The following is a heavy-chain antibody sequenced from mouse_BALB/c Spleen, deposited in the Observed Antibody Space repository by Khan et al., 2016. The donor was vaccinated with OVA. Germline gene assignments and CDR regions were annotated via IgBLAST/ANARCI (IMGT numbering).Heavy chain of an antibody. CDR1: GYTFTSYW. CDR3: ARENYYGSTCYAMDY. Sequence: DLVKPGASVKLSCKASGYTFTSYWINWIKQRPGQGLEWIGRIAPGSGSTYYNEMLKGKATLTVDTSSSTAYIQLSSLSSEDSAVYFCARENYYGSTCYAMDYWGQGTSVTVSS. D-gene: IGHD1-1*01. V-gene: IGHV1S41*01. J-gene: IGHJ4*01. CDR2: IAPGSGST.